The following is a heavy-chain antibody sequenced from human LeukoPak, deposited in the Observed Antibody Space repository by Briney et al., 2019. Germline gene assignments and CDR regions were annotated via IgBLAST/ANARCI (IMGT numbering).Heavy chain of an antibody. CDR1: GYTITDYY. Sequence: ASVKVSCKASGYTITDYYIHWVRQAPGQGLEWMGWINPNSGDTNYAQKFQGRVTMTRDTSINTAFMELSRLRSDDTAVYYCARDRHWNQGNFDYWGQGTLVTVSS. J-gene: IGHJ4*02. CDR2: INPNSGDT. CDR3: ARDRHWNQGNFDY. D-gene: IGHD1-1*01. V-gene: IGHV1-2*02.